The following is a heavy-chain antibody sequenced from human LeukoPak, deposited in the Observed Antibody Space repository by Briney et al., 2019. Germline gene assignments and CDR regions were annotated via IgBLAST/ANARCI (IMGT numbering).Heavy chain of an antibody. V-gene: IGHV4-59*01. CDR1: GGSISSYY. CDR2: IYYSGST. Sequence: SETPSLTCTVSGGSISSYYWSWIRQPPGKGLEWIGYIYYSGSTNYNPSLKSRVTISVDTSKNQFSLKLSSVTAADTAVYYCARDRVSSSWYHPFDPWGQGTLVTVSS. J-gene: IGHJ5*02. CDR3: ARDRVSSSWYHPFDP. D-gene: IGHD6-13*01.